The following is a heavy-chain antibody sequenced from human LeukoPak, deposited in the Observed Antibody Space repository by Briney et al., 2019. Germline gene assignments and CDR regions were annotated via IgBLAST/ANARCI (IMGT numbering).Heavy chain of an antibody. J-gene: IGHJ4*02. CDR1: GFTFSSYE. CDR3: AAGLDYYDSSCFEY. V-gene: IGHV3-48*03. CDR2: ISSSGSTI. D-gene: IGHD3-22*01. Sequence: GGSLRLSCAASGFTFSSYEMNWVRQAPGKGLEWVSYISSSGSTIHYADSVKGRFTISRDNAKNSLYLQMHSLSAEDTAVYYCAAGLDYYDSSCFEYWGQRTLVTVTS.